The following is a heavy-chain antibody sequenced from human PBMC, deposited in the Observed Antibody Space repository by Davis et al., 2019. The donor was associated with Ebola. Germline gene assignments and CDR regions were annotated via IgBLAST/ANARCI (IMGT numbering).Heavy chain of an antibody. CDR3: ARVHSSGFPDY. J-gene: IGHJ4*02. V-gene: IGHV4-4*02. Sequence: MPSETLSLTCAVSGGSISSTNWWSWVRQPPGQGLEWIGEIYHSGSTNYNPSLKSRVTISVDKSKNQFYLKLSSVTAADTAVYYCARVHSSGFPDYWGQGTLVTVSS. CDR1: GGSISSTNW. CDR2: IYHSGST. D-gene: IGHD6-19*01.